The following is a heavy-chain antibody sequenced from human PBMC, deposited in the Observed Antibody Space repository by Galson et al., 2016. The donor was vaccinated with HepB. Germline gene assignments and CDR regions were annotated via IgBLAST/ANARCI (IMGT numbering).Heavy chain of an antibody. Sequence: TLSLTCTVSGGSISSDPYYWTWIRQRPGTGLEWIGYISYSGTTYNKSSLKSRFTVSMDTSKNQFSLNLSSVTAADTAVYYCARDRGGTQNYFWAPEGWFDPWGQGILVTVSS. J-gene: IGHJ5*02. CDR3: ARDRGGTQNYFWAPEGWFDP. CDR1: GGSISSDPYY. V-gene: IGHV4-31*03. D-gene: IGHD3-16*01. CDR2: ISYSGTT.